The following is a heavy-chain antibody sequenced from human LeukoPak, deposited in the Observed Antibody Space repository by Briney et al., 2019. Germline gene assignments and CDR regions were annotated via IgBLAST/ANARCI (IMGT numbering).Heavy chain of an antibody. V-gene: IGHV5-51*01. Sequence: GASLKISCQGAGSIFTSYWIGWVRPMPGKGLEWMGIIYPGDSDTRYSPSFQGQVTISADKSISTAYLQWSSLKASDTAMYYCARLPYYYGMDVWGQGTTVTVSS. CDR3: ARLPYYYGMDV. J-gene: IGHJ6*02. CDR2: IYPGDSDT. CDR1: GSIFTSYW.